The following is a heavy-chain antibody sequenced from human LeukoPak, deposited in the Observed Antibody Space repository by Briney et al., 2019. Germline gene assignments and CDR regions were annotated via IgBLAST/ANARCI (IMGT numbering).Heavy chain of an antibody. CDR1: GGTFSNYA. Sequence: ASVKVSCTASGGTFSNYAISWVRQAPGQGLEWMGGIIPIFGTANYAQKFQGRVTITADESTSTAYMELSSLRSEDTAVYYCARGIAPAGMDWFDPWGQGTLVTVSS. J-gene: IGHJ5*02. D-gene: IGHD6-13*01. V-gene: IGHV1-69*13. CDR2: IIPIFGTA. CDR3: ARGIAPAGMDWFDP.